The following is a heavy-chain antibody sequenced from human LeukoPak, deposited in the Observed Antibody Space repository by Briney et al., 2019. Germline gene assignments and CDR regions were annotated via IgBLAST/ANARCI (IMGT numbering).Heavy chain of an antibody. CDR2: ISDNGGNT. CDR3: ARRLSLRFDAFAV. Sequence: GGSLRLSCAASGFPFPNYVMSWVRQAPGKGLEWVSSISDNGGNTYYADSVKGRFTISRDNSKNTLLLQMNSLRADDTALYFCARRLSLRFDAFAVWGPGTVVTVSS. D-gene: IGHD3-3*01. J-gene: IGHJ3*01. CDR1: GFPFPNYV. V-gene: IGHV3-23*01.